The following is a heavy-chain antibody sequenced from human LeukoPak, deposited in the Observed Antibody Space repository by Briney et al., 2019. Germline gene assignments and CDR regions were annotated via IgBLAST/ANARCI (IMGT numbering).Heavy chain of an antibody. CDR2: ISTNTGNP. V-gene: IGHV7-4-1*02. D-gene: IGHD3-10*02. CDR3: ARLFGYGMDV. CDR1: GYTFTNYA. Sequence: VASVKVSCKASGYTFTNYAMTWVRQAPGQGLEWMGWISTNTGNPTSAQGFTGRFVFSLDTSVSTAYLQISSLKAEDTAVYYCARLFGYGMDVWGQGTTVTVSS. J-gene: IGHJ6*02.